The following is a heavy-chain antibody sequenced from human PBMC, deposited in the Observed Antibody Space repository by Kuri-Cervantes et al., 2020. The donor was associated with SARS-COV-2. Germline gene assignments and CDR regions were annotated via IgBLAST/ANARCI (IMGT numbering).Heavy chain of an antibody. CDR1: GFTFGSHW. CDR2: TTPDGSET. CDR3: ARTALDDRHLDY. Sequence: GESLKISCATSGFTFGSHWMSWVRQAPGKGLESVADTTPDGSETYYVDSVRGRFTISRDNAKKLLYLQMNSLRAEDTAVYYCARTALDDRHLDYWGQGTLVTVSS. J-gene: IGHJ4*02. D-gene: IGHD3-16*01. V-gene: IGHV3-7*03.